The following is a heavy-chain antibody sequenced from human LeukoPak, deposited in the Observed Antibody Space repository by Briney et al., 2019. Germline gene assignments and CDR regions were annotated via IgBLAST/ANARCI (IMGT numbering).Heavy chain of an antibody. CDR2: VFYNGAT. J-gene: IGHJ4*02. V-gene: IGHV4-39*01. D-gene: IGHD3-3*01. CDR1: GGSISSSIYY. CDR3: ASYDFWSGLYYFDY. Sequence: SSETLSLTCIVSGGSISSSIYYWAWVRQPPGKGLEWIGTVFYNGATQYSPSLRSRVTISIDTSTNQFSLKLSSVTAADTAVYYCASYDFWSGLYYFDYWGQGTLVTVSS.